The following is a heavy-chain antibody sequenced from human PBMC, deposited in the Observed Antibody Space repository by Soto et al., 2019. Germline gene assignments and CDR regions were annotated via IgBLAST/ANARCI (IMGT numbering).Heavy chain of an antibody. V-gene: IGHV3-30*18. CDR2: ISYDGSNK. J-gene: IGHJ6*02. CDR3: AKVKYSAPGMDV. CDR1: GFTFSSYG. Sequence: GGSLRISCAASGFTFSSYGMHWVRQAPGKGLEWVAVISYDGSNKYYADSVKGRFTISRDNSKNTLYLQMNSLRAEDTAVYYCAKVKYSAPGMDVWGQGTTVTVSS. D-gene: IGHD1-26*01.